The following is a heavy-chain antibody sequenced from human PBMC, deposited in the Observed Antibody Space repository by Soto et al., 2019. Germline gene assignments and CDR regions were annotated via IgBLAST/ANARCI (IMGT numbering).Heavy chain of an antibody. Sequence: QVQLQESGPGLVKPSETLSRTCTVSGGSISSYYWSWIRQPPGKGLEWIGYIYYSGSTNYNPSLKSRVTISVDTSKNQFSLKLSSVTAADTAVYYCARTAYCGGDCYSDAFDIWGQGTMVTVSS. J-gene: IGHJ3*02. D-gene: IGHD2-21*02. CDR2: IYYSGST. CDR1: GGSISSYY. V-gene: IGHV4-59*01. CDR3: ARTAYCGGDCYSDAFDI.